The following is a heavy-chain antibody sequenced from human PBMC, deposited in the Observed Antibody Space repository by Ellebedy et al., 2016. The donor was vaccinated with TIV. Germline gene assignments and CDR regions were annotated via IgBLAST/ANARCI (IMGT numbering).Heavy chain of an antibody. CDR1: GGSTDNFY. Sequence: MPGGSLRLSCSVSGGSTDNFYWSWIRQSPEKGLEWVGYAFYTGSTNYNPSRTSRVTISVDSSRSRVSLTLRSVTSADTAIYYCARRGGYHFDSWGQGTLVTVSS. CDR3: ARRGGYHFDS. D-gene: IGHD2-15*01. V-gene: IGHV4-59*08. CDR2: AFYTGST. J-gene: IGHJ4*02.